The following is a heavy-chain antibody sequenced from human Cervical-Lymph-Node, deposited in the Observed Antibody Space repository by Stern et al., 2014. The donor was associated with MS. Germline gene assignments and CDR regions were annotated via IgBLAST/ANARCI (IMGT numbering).Heavy chain of an antibody. V-gene: IGHV1-3*01. CDR2: IHPGNGDA. J-gene: IGHJ4*02. Sequence: QVQLVQSGAEVKKPGASVKVSCKASGYTFTNYALHWVRQAPGQRPEWMGWIHPGNGDAKYSQNFQDRVTITRDTSANTVYMELRSLRVEDTAMYYCARCYSTTYLDYWGQGTLVTVSS. CDR3: ARCYSTTYLDY. D-gene: IGHD2-2*02. CDR1: GYTFTNYA.